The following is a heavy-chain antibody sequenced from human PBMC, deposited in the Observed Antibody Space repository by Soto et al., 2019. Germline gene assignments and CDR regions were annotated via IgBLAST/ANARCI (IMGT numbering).Heavy chain of an antibody. V-gene: IGHV2-5*02. CDR2: IYWDDDK. D-gene: IGHD3-3*01. J-gene: IGHJ4*02. Sequence: QITLNESGPTMVRPTETLTLTCRFSGFSLTTSGVGVVWVRQSPGKAPEWLALIYWDDDKRYSESLKSRLTITKDTSKNQVVLTVANLDPTDTATYYCAHRVLRTVFGLVTTTAIYFDFWGQGTPVAVSS. CDR3: AHRVLRTVFGLVTTTAIYFDF. CDR1: GFSLTTSGVG.